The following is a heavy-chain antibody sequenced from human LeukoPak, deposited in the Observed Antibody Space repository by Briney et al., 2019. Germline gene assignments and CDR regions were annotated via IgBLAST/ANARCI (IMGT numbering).Heavy chain of an antibody. D-gene: IGHD3-22*01. CDR3: ARESTIVVVRSAFDI. CDR2: ISYDGSNK. Sequence: GGSLRLSCAASGFTFSSYGMHWVRQAPGKGLEWVAVISYDGSNKYYADSVKGRFTISRDNSKNTLYLQMNSLRAEDTAVYYCARESTIVVVRSAFDIWGQGTMVTVSS. CDR1: GFTFSSYG. V-gene: IGHV3-30*03. J-gene: IGHJ3*02.